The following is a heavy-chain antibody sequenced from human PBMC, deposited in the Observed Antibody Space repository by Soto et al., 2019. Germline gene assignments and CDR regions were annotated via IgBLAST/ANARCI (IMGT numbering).Heavy chain of an antibody. D-gene: IGHD1-26*01. CDR1: GGTFSSYA. CDR3: ARAVGATSGYYYYGMDV. V-gene: IGHV1-69*13. CDR2: ISPIFGTA. Sequence: SVKVSCKASGGTFSSYAISWVRQAPGQGLEWMGGISPIFGTANYAQKFQGRVTITADESTSTAYMQLSSLRSEDTAVYYCARAVGATSGYYYYGMDVWGQGTTVTVS. J-gene: IGHJ6*02.